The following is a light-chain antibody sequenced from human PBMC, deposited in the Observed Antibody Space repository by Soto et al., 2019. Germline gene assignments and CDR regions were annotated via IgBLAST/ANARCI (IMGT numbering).Light chain of an antibody. J-gene: IGLJ1*01. Sequence: QSAPTQPRSVSGSPGQSVTISCTGTSSDIGGYNFVSWYQQYPGKAPKLMIYDVNKRPSGVPGRFSGSKSGNTASLTISGLQAEDEAAYYCCSYAGNSLYVFGTGTKVTVL. CDR1: SSDIGGYNF. CDR2: DVN. V-gene: IGLV2-11*01. CDR3: CSYAGNSLYV.